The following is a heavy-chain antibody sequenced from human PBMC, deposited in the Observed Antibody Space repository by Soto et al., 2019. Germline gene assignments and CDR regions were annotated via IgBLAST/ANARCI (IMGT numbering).Heavy chain of an antibody. D-gene: IGHD2-15*01. J-gene: IGHJ4*02. V-gene: IGHV4-30-4*01. CDR2: ISYSGST. CDR1: GGSISSGNYY. Sequence: QVQLQESGPGLVKPSQTLSLTCTVSGGSISSGNYYWRWIRQPPGKGLEWIGFISYSGSTYYSTSLKSRVTISVDTSKSQFSLNLSFVTVADTAVYYCATMGTPATGLYFFDYWGQGSLVTVSS. CDR3: ATMGTPATGLYFFDY.